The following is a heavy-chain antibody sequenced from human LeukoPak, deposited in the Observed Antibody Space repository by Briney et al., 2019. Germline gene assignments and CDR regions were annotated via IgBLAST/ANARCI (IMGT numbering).Heavy chain of an antibody. D-gene: IGHD1-14*01. CDR3: AREMNPYYYYYGMDV. Sequence: ASVKVSCKASGYTFTSYDINWVRQATGQGLEWMGWMIPNSGNTGYAQKFQGRVTMTRNTSITTAYMELSSLTSEDTAVYYCAREMNPYYYYYGMDVWGQGTTVTVSS. V-gene: IGHV1-8*01. CDR2: MIPNSGNT. CDR1: GYTFTSYD. J-gene: IGHJ6*02.